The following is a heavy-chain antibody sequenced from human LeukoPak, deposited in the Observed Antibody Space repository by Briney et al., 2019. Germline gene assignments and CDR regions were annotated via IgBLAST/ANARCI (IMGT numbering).Heavy chain of an antibody. D-gene: IGHD6-13*01. Sequence: ASVKVSCKVSGYTLTGLSIHWVRQAPGKGLEWMGGFDPEAGETLYTQKFQNRATLTEDTSTDTGYMELSSLRSDDTAMFYCAAVPSSSWSTLLSFWGQGTLVTVSS. V-gene: IGHV1-24*01. CDR2: FDPEAGET. CDR1: GYTLTGLS. CDR3: AAVPSSSWSTLLSF. J-gene: IGHJ4*02.